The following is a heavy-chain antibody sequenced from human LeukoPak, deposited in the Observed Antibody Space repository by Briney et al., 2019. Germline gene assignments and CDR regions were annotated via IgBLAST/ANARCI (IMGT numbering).Heavy chain of an antibody. CDR2: ISAYDDNT. Sequence: ASVKVSCKASRYTFTSYGISWVRQAPGQGLEWMGWISAYDDNTNYAQNLQGRVTMTTDTSTSTVYMELRSLRSDDTAFYYCGRDGAVTPYYLDYWGQGTLVTVSS. V-gene: IGHV1-18*01. J-gene: IGHJ4*02. D-gene: IGHD3-3*01. CDR1: RYTFTSYG. CDR3: GRDGAVTPYYLDY.